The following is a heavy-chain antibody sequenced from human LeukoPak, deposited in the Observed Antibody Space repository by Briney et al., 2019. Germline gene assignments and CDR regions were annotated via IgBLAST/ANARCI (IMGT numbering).Heavy chain of an antibody. CDR1: GFISSTSA. CDR3: TRDPAYYLRYGYFDY. V-gene: IGHV3-21*01. CDR2: MNNVGSHI. D-gene: IGHD1-26*01. J-gene: IGHJ4*02. Sequence: GGSLRLSCSASGFISSTSAMNWVRQAPGKGLEWVSSMNNVGSHIYYRDSVKGRFTISRDNAKNSVYLQMNNLRAADTALYYCTRDPAYYLRYGYFDYWGQGILVTVSS.